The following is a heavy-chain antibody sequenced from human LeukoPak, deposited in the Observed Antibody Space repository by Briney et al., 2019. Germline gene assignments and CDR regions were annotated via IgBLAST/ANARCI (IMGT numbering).Heavy chain of an antibody. CDR3: ARGRDIVIVPTAPTTYYFDS. J-gene: IGHJ4*02. Sequence: SSETLSLTCTVSGYSFSGGYYWGWIRQPPGKGLEWIGSIYHSGNTYYNPSLRSRVTLSVDTSKNQFSLKLRSVTAADTAVHFCARGRDIVIVPTAPTTYYFDSWGQGTLVTVSS. V-gene: IGHV4-38-2*02. CDR1: GYSFSGGYY. CDR2: IYHSGNT. D-gene: IGHD2-2*01.